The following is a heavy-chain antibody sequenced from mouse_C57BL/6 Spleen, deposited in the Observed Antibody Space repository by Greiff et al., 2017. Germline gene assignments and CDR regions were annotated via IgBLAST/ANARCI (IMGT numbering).Heavy chain of an antibody. CDR1: GYTFTDHT. D-gene: IGHD2-4*01. J-gene: IGHJ3*01. Sequence: VQLQQSDAELVKPGASVKISCKVSGYTFTDHTIHWMKQRPEQGLEWIGYIYPRDGSTKYNEKFKGKATLTADKSSSTAYMQLNSLTSEDSAVYFCAAGNYDYPAWFAYWGQGTLVTVSA. CDR2: IYPRDGST. CDR3: AAGNYDYPAWFAY. V-gene: IGHV1-78*01.